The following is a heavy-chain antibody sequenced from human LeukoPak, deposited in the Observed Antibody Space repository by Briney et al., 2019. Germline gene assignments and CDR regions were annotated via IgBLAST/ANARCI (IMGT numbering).Heavy chain of an antibody. CDR1: GFTFSSYS. Sequence: PGGSLRLSCAASGFTFSSYSMNWVRQAPGKGLEWVSYISSSSSTIYYADSVKGRFTISRDNAKNSLYLQMNSLRAEDTAVYYCARASSMWGWELPYYYYYMDVWGKGTTVTVSS. D-gene: IGHD1-26*01. V-gene: IGHV3-48*01. CDR2: ISSSSSTI. CDR3: ARASSMWGWELPYYYYYMDV. J-gene: IGHJ6*03.